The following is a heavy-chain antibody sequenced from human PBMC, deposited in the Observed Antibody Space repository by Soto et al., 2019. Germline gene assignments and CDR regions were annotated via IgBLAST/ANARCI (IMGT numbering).Heavy chain of an antibody. CDR1: GFTFSSYA. CDR3: AKDRSGAAAKYNWFDP. V-gene: IGHV3-23*01. D-gene: IGHD6-13*01. CDR2: ISGSGGST. Sequence: GGSLRLSCAASGFTFSSYAMSWVRQAPGKGLEWVSAISGSGGSTYYADSAKGRFTISRDNSKNTLYLQMNSLRAEDTAVYYCAKDRSGAAAKYNWFDPWGQGTLVTVSS. J-gene: IGHJ5*02.